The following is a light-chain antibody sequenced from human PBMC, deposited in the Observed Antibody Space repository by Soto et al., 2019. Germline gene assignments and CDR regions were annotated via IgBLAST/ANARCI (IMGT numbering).Light chain of an antibody. CDR1: ESVSNR. J-gene: IGKJ1*01. Sequence: DILMTQSRSSLSASVGDRVTITCRASESVSNRLAWYQQKQGKAPKLLIYEASSVESGVPSRISGSGSGTEFTLNISSLQPDDFATYYCQQYNSYRTFGQGTKVEMK. CDR3: QQYNSYRT. V-gene: IGKV1-5*03. CDR2: EAS.